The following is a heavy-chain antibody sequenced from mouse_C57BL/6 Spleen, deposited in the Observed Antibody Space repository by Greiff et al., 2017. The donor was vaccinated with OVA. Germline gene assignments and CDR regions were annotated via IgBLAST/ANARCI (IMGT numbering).Heavy chain of an antibody. D-gene: IGHD2-4*01. V-gene: IGHV1-52*01. Sequence: VQLQQPGAELVRPGSSVKLSCKASGYTFTSYWMHWVKQRPIQGLEWIGNIDPSDSETHYNQKFKDKATLTVDKSSSTAYMQLSSLTSEDSAVYYCARKDYDYDGDYYAMDYWGQGTSVTVSS. CDR2: IDPSDSET. CDR3: ARKDYDYDGDYYAMDY. J-gene: IGHJ4*01. CDR1: GYTFTSYW.